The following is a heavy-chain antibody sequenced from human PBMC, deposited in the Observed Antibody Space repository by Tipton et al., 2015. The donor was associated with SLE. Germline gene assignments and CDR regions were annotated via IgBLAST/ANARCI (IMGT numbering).Heavy chain of an antibody. CDR3: ARERAYSRYVWFDP. D-gene: IGHD5-12*01. J-gene: IGHJ5*02. CDR1: SDSIGSYY. Sequence: TLSLTCTVSSDSIGSYYWSWIRQPAGKGLEWIGRIYTSGYTDYSPSLKSRVTISLDTSKNQFSLKLSSVNAADTAIYYCARERAYSRYVWFDPWGQGTLVTVSS. CDR2: IYTSGYT. V-gene: IGHV4-4*07.